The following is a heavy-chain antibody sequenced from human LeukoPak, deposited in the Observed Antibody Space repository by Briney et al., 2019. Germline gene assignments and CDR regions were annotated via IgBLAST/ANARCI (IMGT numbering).Heavy chain of an antibody. V-gene: IGHV2-70*11. J-gene: IGHJ5*02. D-gene: IGHD5/OR15-5a*01. Sequence: SGPALVKPTQTLTLTCTFSGFSLRTSGMCVSWIGQPPGKALEWLARIDWDNDKYYTTSLKTRLTISKDTSKNQVVLTMTNMDPVDTATYYCVRTRPVSGWFDPWGQGTLVTVSS. CDR1: GFSLRTSGMC. CDR3: VRTRPVSGWFDP. CDR2: IDWDNDK.